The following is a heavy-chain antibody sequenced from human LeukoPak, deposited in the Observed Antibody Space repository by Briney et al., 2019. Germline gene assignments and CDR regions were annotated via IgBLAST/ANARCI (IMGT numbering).Heavy chain of an antibody. V-gene: IGHV3-7*01. J-gene: IGHJ3*02. Sequence: GGSLRLSCAASGFTFSTYWMSWVRQAPGKGLEWVANIKQDGSEKYYVDSVKGRFTISRDNAKNSLYLQMNSLRAEDTAVYYCAKHYYDHSAYAHAFDIWGQGTMVTVSS. CDR2: IKQDGSEK. CDR1: GFTFSTYW. D-gene: IGHD3-22*01. CDR3: AKHYYDHSAYAHAFDI.